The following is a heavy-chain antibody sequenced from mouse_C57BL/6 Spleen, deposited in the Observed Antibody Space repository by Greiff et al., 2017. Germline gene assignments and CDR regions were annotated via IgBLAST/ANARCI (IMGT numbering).Heavy chain of an antibody. D-gene: IGHD1-1*01. CDR2: IYPGSGST. CDR1: GYTFTSYW. V-gene: IGHV1-55*01. CDR3: ARRYYYGSSLYWYFDV. Sequence: QVQLKQPGAELVKPGASVKMSCKASGYTFTSYWITWVKQRPGQGLEWIGDIYPGSGSTNYNEKFKSKATLTVDTSSSTAYMQISSLTSEDSAVYYCARRYYYGSSLYWYFDVWGTGTTVTVSS. J-gene: IGHJ1*03.